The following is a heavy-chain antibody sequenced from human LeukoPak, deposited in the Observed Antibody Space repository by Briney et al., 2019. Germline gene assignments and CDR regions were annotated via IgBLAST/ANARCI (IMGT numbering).Heavy chain of an antibody. Sequence: SETLSDTCTVSGGSISSYYWSWIRQPPGKGLEWIGYIYSSGSTEYNHSLRGRVTISVDTSKNQFSLRLSSVTAADTAVYYCTRHIAVAGGDLWGQATLSTVSS. D-gene: IGHD6-19*01. CDR1: GGSISSYY. J-gene: IGHJ5*02. V-gene: IGHV4-59*08. CDR3: TRHIAVAGGDL. CDR2: IYSSGST.